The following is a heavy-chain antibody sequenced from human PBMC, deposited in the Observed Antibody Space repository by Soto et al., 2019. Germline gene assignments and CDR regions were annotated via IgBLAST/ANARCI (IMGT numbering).Heavy chain of an antibody. CDR1: GGTLSNYG. CDR3: ARGDATKIVVTTYYGMDV. Sequence: QVQLVQSGAEVKKPGSSVKVSCKASGGTLSNYGISWVRQAPGQGLEWMGGIIPVFGTANYAQKFQGRVTFTADQSTTPVYMDVSSLRSDDTAVYYCARGDATKIVVTTYYGMDVWGQGTTVTVSS. J-gene: IGHJ6*02. D-gene: IGHD4-17*01. V-gene: IGHV1-69*12. CDR2: IIPVFGTA.